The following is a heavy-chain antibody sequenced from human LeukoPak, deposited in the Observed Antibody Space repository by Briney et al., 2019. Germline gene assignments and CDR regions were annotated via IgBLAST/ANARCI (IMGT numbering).Heavy chain of an antibody. CDR2: ISWNSGSI. CDR1: GFTFDDYA. J-gene: IGHJ3*02. CDR3: AKDYGSGSYPDAFDI. D-gene: IGHD3-10*01. Sequence: GGSLRLSCAASGFTFDDYAMHWVRQAPGKGLEWVSGISWNSGSIGYADSVKGRFTISRDNAKNSLYLQMNSLRAEDMALYYCAKDYGSGSYPDAFDIWGQGTMVTVSS. V-gene: IGHV3-9*03.